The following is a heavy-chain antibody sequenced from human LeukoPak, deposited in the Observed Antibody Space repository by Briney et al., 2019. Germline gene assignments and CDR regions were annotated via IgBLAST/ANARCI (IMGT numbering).Heavy chain of an antibody. CDR2: IYHSGST. CDR3: ARRAITIFGATPGYYYFDY. V-gene: IGHV4-38-2*02. J-gene: IGHJ4*02. CDR1: GYSISSGYY. Sequence: SETLSLTCTVSGYSISSGYYWGWIRQPPGKGLEWIGSIYHSGSTYYNPSLKSRVTISVDTSKDQFSLKLSSVTAADTAVYYCARRAITIFGATPGYYYFDYWGQGTLVTVSS. D-gene: IGHD3-3*01.